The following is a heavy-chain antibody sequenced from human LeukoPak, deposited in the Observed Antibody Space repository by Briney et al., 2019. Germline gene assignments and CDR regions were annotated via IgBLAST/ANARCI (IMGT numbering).Heavy chain of an antibody. Sequence: GGSLRLSCAASGLTFSSHAMSWVRQAPGKGLEWVSAISGSGGSTYYADSVKGRFTISRDNSKNTLYLQMNSLRAEDTAVYYCAKPLGLGGFDYWGQGTLVTVSS. CDR1: GLTFSSHA. V-gene: IGHV3-23*01. CDR2: ISGSGGST. D-gene: IGHD1-26*01. CDR3: AKPLGLGGFDY. J-gene: IGHJ4*02.